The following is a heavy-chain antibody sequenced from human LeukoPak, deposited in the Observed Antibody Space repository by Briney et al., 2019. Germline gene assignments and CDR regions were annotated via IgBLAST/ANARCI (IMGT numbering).Heavy chain of an antibody. D-gene: IGHD6-6*01. Sequence: GGSLRLSCAASGFTFSSYGMHWVRQAPGKGLEWVALIRYDGSNKYYADSVKGRFTISRDNSKNTLYLQMNSLRAEDTAVYYCAKENIGRGPTAARPGFFDYWGQGTLVTVSS. CDR3: AKENIGRGPTAARPGFFDY. CDR1: GFTFSSYG. V-gene: IGHV3-30*02. J-gene: IGHJ4*02. CDR2: IRYDGSNK.